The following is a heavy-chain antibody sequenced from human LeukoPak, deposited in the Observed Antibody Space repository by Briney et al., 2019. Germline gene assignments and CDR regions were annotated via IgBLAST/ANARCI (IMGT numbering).Heavy chain of an antibody. J-gene: IGHJ5*02. V-gene: IGHV1-46*01. Sequence: ASVKVSCKASGYSFTSYYIHWVRQAPGQGLELMGIINPGGGSTSYAQKFQDRVTMTRDTSTSTVYVELNSPRSEDTAVYYCAKDLRWDHPGLDPWGQGTLVIVSS. D-gene: IGHD4-23*01. CDR3: AKDLRWDHPGLDP. CDR1: GYSFTSYY. CDR2: INPGGGST.